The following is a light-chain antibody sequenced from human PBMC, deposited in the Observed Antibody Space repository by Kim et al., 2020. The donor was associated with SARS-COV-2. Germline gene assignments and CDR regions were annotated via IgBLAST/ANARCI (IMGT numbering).Light chain of an antibody. CDR1: TSNVANRG. CDR2: RNN. V-gene: IGLV10-54*04. Sequence: QTATLTLACNTSNVANRGAPCLQQYQGRPPTFLSYRNNNRPSGISESFSASTSGDPASLTISGLQPESDAAYYCSAWDSSLGAWVFGVGTPLTVL. CDR3: SAWDSSLGAWV. J-gene: IGLJ3*02.